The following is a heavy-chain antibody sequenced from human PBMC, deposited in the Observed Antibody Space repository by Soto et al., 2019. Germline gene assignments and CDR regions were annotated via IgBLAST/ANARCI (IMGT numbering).Heavy chain of an antibody. CDR2: LDNSGST. V-gene: IGHV4-59*01. D-gene: IGHD1-1*01. CDR1: GGSFTTYY. CDR3: AIQNSFEV. J-gene: IGHJ3*01. Sequence: QVQLQESGPGLVKPSETLSLTCSVSGGSFTTYYWNWVRQPQGKGLEWIGFLDNSGSTSYNPSLESRVTISVDTSKKLFSLRLTSLTAADTAVYYCAIQNSFEVWGQGTMVTVSS.